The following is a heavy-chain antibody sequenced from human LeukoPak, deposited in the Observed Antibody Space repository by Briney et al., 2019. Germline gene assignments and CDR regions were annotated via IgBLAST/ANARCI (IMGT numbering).Heavy chain of an antibody. CDR1: GFTFSNAW. V-gene: IGHV3-15*01. CDR3: TTDYYGSGSYYKGPGYFDY. J-gene: IGHJ4*02. Sequence: GGSLRLSCAASGFTFSNAWMGWVRQAPGKGLEWVGRIKSKTEGGTTDYAAPVKGRFTTSRDDSKNTLYLQMNSLKTEDTAVYYCTTDYYGSGSYYKGPGYFDYWGQGTLVTVSS. CDR2: IKSKTEGGTT. D-gene: IGHD3-10*01.